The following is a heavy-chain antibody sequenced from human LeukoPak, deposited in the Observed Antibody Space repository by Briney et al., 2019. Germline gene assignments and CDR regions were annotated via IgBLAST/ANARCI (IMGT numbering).Heavy chain of an antibody. D-gene: IGHD3-9*01. CDR3: AKGEGDGVLRYFDRPGYFDY. CDR1: GFTFSSYA. CDR2: ISGSGGST. J-gene: IGHJ4*02. V-gene: IGHV3-23*01. Sequence: GGSLRLSCAASGFTFSSYAMSWVRQAPGKGLEWASAISGSGGSTYYADSVKGRFTISRDNSKNTLYLQMNSLRAEDTAVYYCAKGEGDGVLRYFDRPGYFDYWGQGTLVTVSS.